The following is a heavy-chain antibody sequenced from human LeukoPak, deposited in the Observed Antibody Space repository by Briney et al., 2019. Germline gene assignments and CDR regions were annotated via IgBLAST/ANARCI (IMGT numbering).Heavy chain of an antibody. CDR3: AKEKAHAHPVDY. V-gene: IGHV3-30*18. CDR1: GFTFSSYG. J-gene: IGHJ4*02. Sequence: GRSLRLSCAASGFTFSSYGMHWARQAPGKGLEWVAVISSDERTTYYADSVKGRFTISRDLSKSTLYLQMDSLTGEDTAVYYCAKEKAHAHPVDYWGQGTLVTVSS. CDR2: ISSDERTT.